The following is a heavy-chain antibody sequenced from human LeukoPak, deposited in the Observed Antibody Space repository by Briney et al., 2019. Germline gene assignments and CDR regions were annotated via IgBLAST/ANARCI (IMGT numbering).Heavy chain of an antibody. CDR1: GGTFSSCA. Sequence: SVKVSCKASGGTFSSCAISWVRQAPGQGLEWMGRIIPILGIANYAQKFQGRVTITADKSTSTAYMELSSLRSEDTAVYYCAREGDYYDSSGPTGWFDPWGQGTLVTVSS. CDR2: IIPILGIA. D-gene: IGHD3-22*01. J-gene: IGHJ5*02. CDR3: AREGDYYDSSGPTGWFDP. V-gene: IGHV1-69*04.